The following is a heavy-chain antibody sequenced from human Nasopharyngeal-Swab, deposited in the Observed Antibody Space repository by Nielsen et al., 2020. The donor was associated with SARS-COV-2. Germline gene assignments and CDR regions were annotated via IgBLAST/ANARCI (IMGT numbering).Heavy chain of an antibody. CDR2: INPTTGGT. CDR3: TRALSGGYDL. D-gene: IGHD2-15*01. Sequence: ASVKVSCKASTSTFNAYYIHWVRQAPGQGLEWMGRINPTTGGTLYTQTFEGRVTMTTDTSTSTTYMELRGLTSDDTAVYYCTRALSGGYDLWGQGALVTVSS. V-gene: IGHV1-2*06. CDR1: TSTFNAYY. J-gene: IGHJ4*02.